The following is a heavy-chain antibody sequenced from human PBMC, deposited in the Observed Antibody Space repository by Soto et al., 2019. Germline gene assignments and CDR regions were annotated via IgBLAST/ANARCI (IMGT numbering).Heavy chain of an antibody. Sequence: PSETLSLTCAVYGASFSGYYWTWIRQPPGKGLEWFGEINHSGSTNYNPSLKSRVTISVDTSKNQFSLKLSSVTAADTAVYYCARAPGYCSSTSCYADGSGSYFDYWGQGTLVTVS. CDR1: GASFSGYY. CDR2: INHSGST. V-gene: IGHV4-34*01. J-gene: IGHJ4*02. D-gene: IGHD2-2*03. CDR3: ARAPGYCSSTSCYADGSGSYFDY.